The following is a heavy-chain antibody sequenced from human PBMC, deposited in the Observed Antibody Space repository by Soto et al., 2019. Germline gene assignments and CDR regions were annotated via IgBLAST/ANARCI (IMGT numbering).Heavy chain of an antibody. CDR2: IYYSGST. CDR1: GGSISSGDYY. V-gene: IGHV4-30-4*01. D-gene: IGHD2-8*01. J-gene: IGHJ5*02. CDR3: AREKGPYCTNGVCYTANWFDP. Sequence: PSETLSLTCTVSGGSISSGDYYWSWIRQPPGKGLEWIGYIYYSGSTYYNPSLKSRVTISVDTSKNQFSLKLSSVTAADTAVYYCAREKGPYCTNGVCYTANWFDPWGQGTLVTVSS.